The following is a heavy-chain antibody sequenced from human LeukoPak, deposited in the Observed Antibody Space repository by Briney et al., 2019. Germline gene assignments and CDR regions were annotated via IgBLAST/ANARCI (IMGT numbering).Heavy chain of an antibody. CDR3: ARDRDSSSPTFGY. CDR2: INAGNGNT. Sequence: ASVKVSCKASGYDFTSYAMHWVRQAPGQRLEWMGWINAGNGNTKYSQKFQDRVTVTRDTSTSTAYMELSSLRSEDTAVYYCARDRDSSSPTFGYWGQGTLVTVSS. CDR1: GYDFTSYA. J-gene: IGHJ4*02. V-gene: IGHV1-3*01. D-gene: IGHD6-6*01.